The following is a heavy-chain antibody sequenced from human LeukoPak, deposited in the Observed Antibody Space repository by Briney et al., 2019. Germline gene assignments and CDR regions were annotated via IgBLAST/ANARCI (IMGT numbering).Heavy chain of an antibody. CDR3: AREGGLILWFGEYDY. J-gene: IGHJ4*02. Sequence: GASVKVSCKASGYTFTSYAMHWARQAPGQRLEWMGWINAGNGNTKYSQKFQGRVTITRDTSASTAYMELSSLRSEDTAVYYCAREGGLILWFGEYDYWGQGTLVTVSS. CDR1: GYTFTSYA. CDR2: INAGNGNT. V-gene: IGHV1-3*01. D-gene: IGHD3-10*01.